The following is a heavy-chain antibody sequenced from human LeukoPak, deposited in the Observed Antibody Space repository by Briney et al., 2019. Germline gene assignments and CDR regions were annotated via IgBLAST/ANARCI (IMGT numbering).Heavy chain of an antibody. CDR1: GFTFSSYA. Sequence: PSGRSLRLSCAASGFTFSSYAMHWVRQAPGKGLEWVAVISYDGSNKYYADSVKGRFTISRDNSKNTLYLQMNSLRAEDTAVYYCARGGEGYSSGWYVHFDYWGQGTLVTVSS. J-gene: IGHJ4*02. D-gene: IGHD6-19*01. CDR3: ARGGEGYSSGWYVHFDY. CDR2: ISYDGSNK. V-gene: IGHV3-30*04.